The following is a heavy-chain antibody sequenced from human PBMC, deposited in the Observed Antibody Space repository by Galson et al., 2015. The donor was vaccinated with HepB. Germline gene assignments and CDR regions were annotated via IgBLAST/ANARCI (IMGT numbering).Heavy chain of an antibody. D-gene: IGHD4-17*01. J-gene: IGHJ3*02. CDR3: ARDREYGDYSIGTAFDI. Sequence: SVKVSCKASGYTFTGYYMHWVRQAPGQGLEWMGWINPNSGGTNYAQKFQGRVTMTRDTSISTAYMELSRLRSDDTAVYYCARDREYGDYSIGTAFDIWGQGTMVTVSS. CDR1: GYTFTGYY. V-gene: IGHV1-2*02. CDR2: INPNSGGT.